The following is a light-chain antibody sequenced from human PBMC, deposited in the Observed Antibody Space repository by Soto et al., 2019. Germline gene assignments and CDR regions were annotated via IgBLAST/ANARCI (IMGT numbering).Light chain of an antibody. CDR3: GTWDTGLRAYV. J-gene: IGLJ1*01. CDR1: SSSSHIGHHS. CDR2: DND. Sequence: QSVVTQPPSVSAAPGQKVTISCSGSSSSSHIGHHSVSWYQHLPGTAPKLLIYDNDQRPSGIPPRFSGSKSATSATLDITGLQTGDEADYYCGTWDTGLRAYVLGTGTKLTVL. V-gene: IGLV1-51*01.